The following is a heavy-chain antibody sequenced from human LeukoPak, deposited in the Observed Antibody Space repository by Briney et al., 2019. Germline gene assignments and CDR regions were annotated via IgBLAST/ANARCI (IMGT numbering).Heavy chain of an antibody. V-gene: IGHV4-59*12. D-gene: IGHD1-1*01. CDR3: ARDRTTHTGSFDY. Sequence: SETLSLTCTVSGGSISSYYWSWIRQPPGKGLEWIGYIYYSGSTNYNPSLKSRVTISVDTSKNQFSLKLSSVTAADTAVYYCARDRTTHTGSFDYWGQGTLVTVSS. CDR1: GGSISSYY. CDR2: IYYSGST. J-gene: IGHJ4*02.